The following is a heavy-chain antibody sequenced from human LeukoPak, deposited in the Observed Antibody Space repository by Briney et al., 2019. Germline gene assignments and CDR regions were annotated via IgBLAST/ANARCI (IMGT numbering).Heavy chain of an antibody. Sequence: SETLSLTCTVSGGSISSSSYYWGWIRQPPGKGLEWIGSIYYSGSTYYNPSLKSRVTISVDTSKNQFSLKLSSVTAADTAVYYCARRGDYVYYYGVDVWGQGTTVTVSS. V-gene: IGHV4-39*01. J-gene: IGHJ6*02. CDR3: ARRGDYVYYYGVDV. D-gene: IGHD4-17*01. CDR2: IYYSGST. CDR1: GGSISSSSYY.